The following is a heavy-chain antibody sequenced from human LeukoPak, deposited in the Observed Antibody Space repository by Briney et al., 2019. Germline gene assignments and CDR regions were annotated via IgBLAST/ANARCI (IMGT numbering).Heavy chain of an antibody. J-gene: IGHJ3*02. Sequence: PSETLSLTCAVYGGSFSGYYWSWIRQPPGKGLEWIGYIYYSGSTNYNPSLKSRVTISVDTSKNQFSLKLSSVTAADTAVYYCARLKRNAFDIWGQGTMVTVSS. CDR3: ARLKRNAFDI. D-gene: IGHD6-25*01. V-gene: IGHV4-59*01. CDR1: GGSFSGYY. CDR2: IYYSGST.